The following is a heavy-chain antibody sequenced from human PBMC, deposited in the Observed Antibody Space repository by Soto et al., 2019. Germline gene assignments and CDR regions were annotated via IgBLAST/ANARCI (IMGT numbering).Heavy chain of an antibody. D-gene: IGHD7-27*01. CDR3: ARHVTGDAIDY. V-gene: IGHV4-30-2*01. Sequence: SETLSLTCVVSGGSISSSGYSWSWIRQPPGKGLEWIGYIYHSGSTYYNPSLKSRVIISVDRSKNQFSLKLSSVTAADTAVDYCARHVTGDAIDYWGQGTLVTVSS. J-gene: IGHJ4*02. CDR2: IYHSGST. CDR1: GGSISSSGYS.